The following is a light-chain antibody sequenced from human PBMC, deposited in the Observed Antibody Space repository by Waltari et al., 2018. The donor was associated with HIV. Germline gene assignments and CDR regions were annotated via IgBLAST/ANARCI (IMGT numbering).Light chain of an antibody. J-gene: IGLJ3*02. CDR2: EVY. V-gene: IGLV2-14*01. CDR1: TSDISDFNF. CDR3: SSYSARGFVV. Sequence: HSALTQPASVSGSPGQSITISCTGPTSDISDFNFLSWYHQSPGRAPKLIIFEVYSRPSGISDRCSGSKSGVTASLTISALRAEDEADYFCSSYSARGFVVFGGGTKVTVL.